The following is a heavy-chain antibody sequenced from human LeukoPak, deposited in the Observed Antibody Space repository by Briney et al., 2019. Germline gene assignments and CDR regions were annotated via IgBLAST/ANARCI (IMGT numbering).Heavy chain of an antibody. V-gene: IGHV1-8*01. CDR1: GYTFTSYD. D-gene: IGHD3-10*01. CDR3: ARGTYYYGSGSYDAFDI. CDR2: MNPNSGNT. J-gene: IGHJ3*02. Sequence: ASVKVSCKASGYTFTSYDINWVRQATGRGLEWMGWMNPNSGNTGYAQKFQGRVTMTRNTSISTAYMELSSLRSEDTAVYYCARGTYYYGSGSYDAFDIWGQGTMVTVSS.